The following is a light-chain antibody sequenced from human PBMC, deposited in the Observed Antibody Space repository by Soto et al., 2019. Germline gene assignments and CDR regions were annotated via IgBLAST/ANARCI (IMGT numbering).Light chain of an antibody. Sequence: QTVVTQEPSFSVSPGGTVTLTCALSSGSVSTTYYPSWYQQTPGQAPRTLIYNTKTRSSGVPDRFSGSILGNKAALTITGAQADDESVYYCVLYMGSGIWVFGGGTKLTVL. CDR2: NTK. V-gene: IGLV8-61*01. J-gene: IGLJ3*02. CDR1: SGSVSTTYY. CDR3: VLYMGSGIWV.